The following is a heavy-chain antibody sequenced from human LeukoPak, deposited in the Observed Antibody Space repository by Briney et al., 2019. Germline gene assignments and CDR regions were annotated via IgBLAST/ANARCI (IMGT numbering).Heavy chain of an antibody. D-gene: IGHD1-26*01. J-gene: IGHJ4*02. CDR2: IYYSGST. CDR3: PRETVGATPYFDY. V-gene: IGHV4-59*02. CDR1: GGSVSSYY. Sequence: PSETLSLTCTVSGGSVSSYYWSWIRQPPGKGLEWIGYIYYSGSTNYNPSLKSRVTISVDTSKNQFSLKLSSVTAADTAVYYCPRETVGATPYFDYWGQGTLVTVSS.